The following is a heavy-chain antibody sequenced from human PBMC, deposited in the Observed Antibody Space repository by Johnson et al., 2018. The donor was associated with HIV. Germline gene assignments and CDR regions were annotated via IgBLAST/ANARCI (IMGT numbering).Heavy chain of an antibody. CDR2: ISWNSGSI. Sequence: VQLVESGGGLVQPGGSLRLSCAASGFTFSSYAMSWVRQAPGKGLEWVSGISWNSGSIGYADSVKGRFTISRDNSKNTLYLQMNSLRPEDTAVYYCARDAYYGSGSYSQRNTFDVWGQGTMVAVSS. V-gene: IGHV3-23*04. J-gene: IGHJ3*01. D-gene: IGHD3-10*01. CDR1: GFTFSSYA. CDR3: ARDAYYGSGSYSQRNTFDV.